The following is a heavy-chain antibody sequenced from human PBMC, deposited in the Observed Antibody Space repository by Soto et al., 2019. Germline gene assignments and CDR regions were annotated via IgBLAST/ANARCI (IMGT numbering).Heavy chain of an antibody. Sequence: PGGSLRLSCAASVFTFSSYGMHWVRQAPGKGLEWVAVISYDGSNKYYADSVKGRFTISRDNSKNTLYLQMNSLRAEDTAVYYCAKDQGNYGGEEAFDIWGQGTMVTVSS. D-gene: IGHD3-10*01. CDR1: VFTFSSYG. CDR3: AKDQGNYGGEEAFDI. CDR2: ISYDGSNK. J-gene: IGHJ3*02. V-gene: IGHV3-30*18.